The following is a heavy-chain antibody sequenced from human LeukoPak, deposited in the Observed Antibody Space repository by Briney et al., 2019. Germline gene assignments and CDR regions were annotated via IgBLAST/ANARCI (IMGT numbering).Heavy chain of an antibody. CDR1: GFTFSNAW. Sequence: GGSLRLSCAASGFTFSNAWMSWVRQAPGKGLEWVGRIKSKTDGGTTDYAAPVKDRFSISRDDSRNTLYLQMNSLTIGDTGVYYCTTGNPWGQGTLVTVSS. CDR2: IKSKTDGGTT. CDR3: TTGNP. J-gene: IGHJ5*02. V-gene: IGHV3-15*01.